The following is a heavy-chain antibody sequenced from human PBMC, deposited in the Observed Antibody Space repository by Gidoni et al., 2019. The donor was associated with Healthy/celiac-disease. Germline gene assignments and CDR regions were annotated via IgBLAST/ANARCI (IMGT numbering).Heavy chain of an antibody. Sequence: QVQRQESGPGLVKPSETLCLTCTVAGVSISSYYWSWIRRPAGKGLEWIGRIYTSGSTNYNPSLKSRVTMSVDTSKNQFSLKLSSVTAADTAVYYCASLPPMYRSSWIDYWGQGTLVTVSS. D-gene: IGHD6-13*01. V-gene: IGHV4-4*07. CDR3: ASLPPMYRSSWIDY. CDR1: GVSISSYY. J-gene: IGHJ4*02. CDR2: IYTSGST.